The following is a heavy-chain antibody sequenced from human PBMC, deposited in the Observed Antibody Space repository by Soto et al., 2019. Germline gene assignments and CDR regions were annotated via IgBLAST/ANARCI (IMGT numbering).Heavy chain of an antibody. Sequence: GGSLRLSCAASGFTFSDYYMSWIRQAPGKGLEWVSYISSSSSYTNYADSVKGRFTISRDNAKDSLYLQMNSLRAEDTAVYYCARTPDCTNGVCSAGFDYWGQGTLVTVSS. CDR3: ARTPDCTNGVCSAGFDY. J-gene: IGHJ4*02. V-gene: IGHV3-11*06. D-gene: IGHD2-8*01. CDR2: ISSSSSYT. CDR1: GFTFSDYY.